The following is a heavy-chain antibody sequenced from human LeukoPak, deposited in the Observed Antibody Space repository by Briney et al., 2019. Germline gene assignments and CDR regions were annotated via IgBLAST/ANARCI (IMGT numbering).Heavy chain of an antibody. CDR2: MNQDRSAK. V-gene: IGHV3-7*01. J-gene: IGHJ4*02. CDR1: GFTFSSSW. CDR3: ARDQGGALDY. D-gene: IGHD4-17*01. Sequence: GGSLRLSCAASGFTFSSSWMAWVRQTPGKGPEWVANMNQDRSAKHYLDSVKGRFTISRDNAKNSLYLQMNSLRVEGTAVYFCARDQGGALDYWGQGTLVTVSS.